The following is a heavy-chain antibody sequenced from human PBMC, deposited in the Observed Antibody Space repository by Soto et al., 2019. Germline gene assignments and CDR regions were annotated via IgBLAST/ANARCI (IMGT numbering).Heavy chain of an antibody. CDR1: GESFGGSY. CDR3: VHSPNVAVDH. CDR2: ISQTETT. Sequence: SETLSLTCVVYGESFGGSYCSWVRQSPGKGLEWIGEISQTETTAYSPSLKSRVSISADTSKKQFSLTLTSVTAADTAVYYCVHSPNVAVDHWGHGTLVTVSS. V-gene: IGHV4-34*01. J-gene: IGHJ4*01. D-gene: IGHD2-15*01.